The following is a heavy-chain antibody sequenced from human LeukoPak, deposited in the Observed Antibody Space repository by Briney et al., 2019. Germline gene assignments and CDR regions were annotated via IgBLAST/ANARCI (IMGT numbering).Heavy chain of an antibody. V-gene: IGHV4-34*01. J-gene: IGHJ4*02. CDR2: INHSGST. CDR1: GGSFSGYY. Sequence: SETLSLTCAVYGGSFSGYYWSWIRQPPGKGLEWIGEINHSGSTNYNPSLKSRVTISVDTSKNQFSLKLSSVTAADTAVYYCAREAAAGIWFDYWGQGTLVTVSS. D-gene: IGHD6-13*01. CDR3: AREAAAGIWFDY.